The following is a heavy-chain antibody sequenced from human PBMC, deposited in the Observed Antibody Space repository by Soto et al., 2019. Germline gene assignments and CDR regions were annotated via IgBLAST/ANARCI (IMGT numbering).Heavy chain of an antibody. CDR2: IVVGSGNT. D-gene: IGHD2-2*02. Sequence: ASVKVSCKASGFTFTSSAVQWVRQARGQRLEWIGWIVVGSGNTNYAQKFQERVTITRDMSTSTAYMELSSLRSEDTAVYYCARDVPLPPPLTIVVVPAAISWFDPWGQGTLVTAPQ. CDR3: ARDVPLPPPLTIVVVPAAISWFDP. V-gene: IGHV1-58*01. J-gene: IGHJ5*02. CDR1: GFTFTSSA.